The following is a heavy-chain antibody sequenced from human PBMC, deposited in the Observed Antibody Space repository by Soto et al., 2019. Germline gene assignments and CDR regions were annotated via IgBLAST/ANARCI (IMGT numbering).Heavy chain of an antibody. Sequence: QVQLVESGGGVVQPGRSLRLSCAASGFTFSSYGMHWVRQAPGKGLEWVAVISYDGSNKYYADSVKGRSTISRDNSKNTLYLQMNSLRAEDTAVYYCAKGSQAWGGMDVWGQGTTVTVSS. CDR2: ISYDGSNK. V-gene: IGHV3-30*18. D-gene: IGHD3-16*01. J-gene: IGHJ6*02. CDR1: GFTFSSYG. CDR3: AKGSQAWGGMDV.